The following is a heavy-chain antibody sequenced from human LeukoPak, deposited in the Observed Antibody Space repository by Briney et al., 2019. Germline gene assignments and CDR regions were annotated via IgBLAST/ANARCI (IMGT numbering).Heavy chain of an antibody. D-gene: IGHD3-22*01. J-gene: IGHJ4*02. CDR3: ARRGGYYDSSGYYSDY. V-gene: IGHV5-51*01. CDR2: IYPGDSDT. CDR1: GYSFTSYW. Sequence: GESLKISCKGSGYSFTSYWIGWVRQMPGKGLEWMGIIYPGDSDTRYSPSFQGQVTISADKSISTAYLQWSSLKASDTAMYYRARRGGYYDSSGYYSDYWGQGTPVTVSS.